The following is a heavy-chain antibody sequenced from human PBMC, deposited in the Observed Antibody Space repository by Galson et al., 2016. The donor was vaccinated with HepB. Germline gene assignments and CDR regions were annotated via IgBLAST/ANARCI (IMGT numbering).Heavy chain of an antibody. J-gene: IGHJ3*01. Sequence: PALVKPTQTLTLTCDVSGFSISTSGMAVAWIRQPPGKAPEWLALIYWDDDKRYSPSLKSRLTITKDTSKNQVVLTMTNMDPVDTATYYGAHRGYRDFLGAFDFWGQGTMVTVSS. CDR2: IYWDDDK. V-gene: IGHV2-5*02. CDR3: AHRGYRDFLGAFDF. CDR1: GFSISTSGMA. D-gene: IGHD5-18*01.